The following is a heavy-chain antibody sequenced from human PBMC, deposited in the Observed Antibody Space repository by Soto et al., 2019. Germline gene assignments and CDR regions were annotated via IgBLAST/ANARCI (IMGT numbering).Heavy chain of an antibody. CDR3: ASLSGQWLVLGYMDV. J-gene: IGHJ6*03. D-gene: IGHD6-19*01. CDR1: GGSISSSSYY. Sequence: PSETLSLTCTVSGGSISSSSYYWGWIRQPPGKGLEWIGSIYYSGSTYYNPSLKSRVTISVDTSKNQFSLKLSSVTAADTAVYYCASLSGQWLVLGYMDVWVKGTTVTVSS. V-gene: IGHV4-39*01. CDR2: IYYSGST.